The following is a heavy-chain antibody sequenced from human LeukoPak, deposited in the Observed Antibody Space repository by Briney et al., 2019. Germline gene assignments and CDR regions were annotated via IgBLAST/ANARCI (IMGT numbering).Heavy chain of an antibody. CDR3: ARGGDILTGYPNFDY. J-gene: IGHJ4*02. D-gene: IGHD3-9*01. Sequence: GGSLRLSCVASGFIFSSYNINWVRQAPGKGLEWVSVIYSGGSTYYADSVKGRFTISRDNSKNTLYLQMNSLRAEDTAVYYCARGGDILTGYPNFDYWGQGTLVTVSS. CDR2: IYSGGST. V-gene: IGHV3-53*01. CDR1: GFIFSSYN.